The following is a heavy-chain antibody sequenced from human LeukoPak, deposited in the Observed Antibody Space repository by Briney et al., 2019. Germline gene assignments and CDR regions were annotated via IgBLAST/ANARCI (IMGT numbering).Heavy chain of an antibody. CDR3: ARDPLCSSTSCPVDY. CDR2: ISAYNGNT. J-gene: IGHJ4*02. CDR1: GYTFTSYG. D-gene: IGHD2-2*01. Sequence: ASVKVSCKASGYTFTSYGISWVRQAPGQGLEWMGWISAYNGNTNYAQKLQGRVTMTTDTSTSTAYMELRSLRSDDTAVYYCARDPLCSSTSCPVDYWGQGTLVTVSS. V-gene: IGHV1-18*01.